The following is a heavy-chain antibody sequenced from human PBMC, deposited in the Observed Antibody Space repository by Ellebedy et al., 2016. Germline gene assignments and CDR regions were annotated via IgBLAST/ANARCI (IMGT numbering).Heavy chain of an antibody. CDR2: ISSSTTTM. CDR3: AREGYYSALDV. J-gene: IGHJ6*02. V-gene: IGHV3-48*04. CDR1: GFTFSSYW. D-gene: IGHD4-11*01. Sequence: GESLKISXAASGFTFSSYWMSWVRQAPGQGLEWIPYISSSTTTMSYADSVKGRFTISRDNAKNSLSLQMNSLRADDTAVYYCAREGYYSALDVWGQGTTVTVSS.